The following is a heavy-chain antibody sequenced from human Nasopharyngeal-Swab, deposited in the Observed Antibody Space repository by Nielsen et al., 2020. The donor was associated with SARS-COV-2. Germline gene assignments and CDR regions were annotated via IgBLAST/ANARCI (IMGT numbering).Heavy chain of an antibody. D-gene: IGHD3-22*01. CDR2: IYYSGST. J-gene: IGHJ6*04. V-gene: IGHV4-31*02. CDR3: ARQSWAGYYYDCSGYMDV. Sequence: WIRQPPGKGLEWIGYIYYSGSTYYNPSLKSRVTISVDTSKNQFSLKLSSVTAADTAVYYCARQSWAGYYYDCSGYMDVWGKGTTVTVSS.